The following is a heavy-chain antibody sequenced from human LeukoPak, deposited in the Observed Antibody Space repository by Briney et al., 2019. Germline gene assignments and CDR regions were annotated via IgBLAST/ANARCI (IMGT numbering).Heavy chain of an antibody. J-gene: IGHJ4*02. V-gene: IGHV3-64D*09. CDR1: GFTFSRYA. D-gene: IGHD1-26*01. CDR2: INDNGGRT. Sequence: GGCLRLSCSASGFTFSRYAMYWVRQAPGRGLEYVSGINDNGGRTHYGDSVKGRFSISRDNSKNTLHLTMSTLRAEDTALYYCVKDVGGSSAFDYWGQGILVTVAS. CDR3: VKDVGGSSAFDY.